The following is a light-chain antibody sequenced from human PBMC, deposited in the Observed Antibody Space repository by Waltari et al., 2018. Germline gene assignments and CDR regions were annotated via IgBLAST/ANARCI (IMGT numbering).Light chain of an antibody. CDR3: MQGTHWPLT. J-gene: IGKJ4*01. CDR2: KVS. V-gene: IGKV2-30*02. CDR1: QTLVHSDGNTY. Sequence: DVVLTQSPLSLPVTLGQPASLSCKSSQTLVHSDGNTYLAWFHQRPGQTPRRLIYKVSNRESGVPDRVSASGSGTDFTLKISRVEAEDVGVYYCMQGTHWPLTFGGGTKVEMK.